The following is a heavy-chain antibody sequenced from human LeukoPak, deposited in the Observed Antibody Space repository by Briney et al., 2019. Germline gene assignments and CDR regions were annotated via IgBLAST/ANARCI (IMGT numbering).Heavy chain of an antibody. D-gene: IGHD3-16*02. CDR3: ARRVTFGGSIVAAFDI. CDR1: GYIFTNYW. Sequence: RGESLKISCKGSGYIFTNYWIGWVRQMPGKGLEWMGIIYPGDFDTRYSPSFEGRVTISAEKSISTAYLQWSSLKAPDTAIYYCARRVTFGGSIVAAFDIWGQGTMVTVSS. J-gene: IGHJ3*02. CDR2: IYPGDFDT. V-gene: IGHV5-51*01.